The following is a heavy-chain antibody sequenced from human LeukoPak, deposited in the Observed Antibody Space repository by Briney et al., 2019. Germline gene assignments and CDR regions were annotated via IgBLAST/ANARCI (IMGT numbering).Heavy chain of an antibody. V-gene: IGHV3-48*03. J-gene: IGHJ4*02. D-gene: IGHD2-21*01. Sequence: PGGSLRLSCAASGFTFNNYEMNWVRQAPGKGLEWISYISTGGTMAYYAGSVKGRFTISRDNAKNSLYLQMNSLRADDTAVYYCARETIDCGGDCYDYWGQGTLATVSS. CDR1: GFTFNNYE. CDR3: ARETIDCGGDCYDY. CDR2: ISTGGTMA.